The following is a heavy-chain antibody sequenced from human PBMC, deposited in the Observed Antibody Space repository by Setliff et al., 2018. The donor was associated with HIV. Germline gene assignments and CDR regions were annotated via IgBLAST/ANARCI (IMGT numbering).Heavy chain of an antibody. D-gene: IGHD5-12*01. V-gene: IGHV3-21*01. CDR1: GFTFSTYH. CDR2: VSTSSSEI. J-gene: IGHJ5*02. Sequence: GSLRLSCVASGFTFSTYHMSWVRQARGKGLEWVSSVSTSSSEIHYADSVRGRFTISRDNAKNSLYLLMTSLRAEDTAVYYCARSQGYSGYVNWFDPWGQGTLVTAPQ. CDR3: ARSQGYSGYVNWFDP.